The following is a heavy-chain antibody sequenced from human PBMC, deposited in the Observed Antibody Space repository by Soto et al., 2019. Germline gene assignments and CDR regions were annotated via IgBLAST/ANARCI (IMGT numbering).Heavy chain of an antibody. D-gene: IGHD2-15*01. CDR1: GYTFTSYG. CDR3: ARCSLGYCSGGSCYWDRSGYYGMGV. Sequence: ASVKVSCKASGYTFTSYGISWVRQAPGQGLEWMGWISAYNGNTNYAQKLQGRVTMTTDTSTSTAYMELRSLRSDDTAVYYCARCSLGYCSGGSCYWDRSGYYGMGVWGQGTTVTVSS. V-gene: IGHV1-18*01. CDR2: ISAYNGNT. J-gene: IGHJ6*02.